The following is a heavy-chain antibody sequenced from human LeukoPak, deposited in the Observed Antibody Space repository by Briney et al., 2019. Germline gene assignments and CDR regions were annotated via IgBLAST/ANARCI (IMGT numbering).Heavy chain of an antibody. CDR1: GGSISSYY. D-gene: IGHD3-10*01. CDR2: IYYSGST. CDR3: ARYIGSGSYYNAIDY. J-gene: IGHJ4*02. Sequence: SETLSLTCTVSGGSISSYYWSWIRQPPGKGLEWIGYIYYSGSTNYNPSLKSRATISVDTSKNQFPLKLSSVTAADTAVYYCARYIGSGSYYNAIDYWGQGTLVTVSS. V-gene: IGHV4-59*01.